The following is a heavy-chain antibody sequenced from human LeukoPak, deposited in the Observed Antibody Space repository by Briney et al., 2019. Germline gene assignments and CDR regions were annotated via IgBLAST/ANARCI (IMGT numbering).Heavy chain of an antibody. V-gene: IGHV4-59*01. CDR2: IYYSGST. CDR3: ARTFSGSYYYYGMDV. D-gene: IGHD1-26*01. CDR1: GGXISDYY. J-gene: IGHJ6*02. Sequence: PSETLSLTCSVSGGXISDYYCSWIRQPPGKGLEWIGYIYYSGSTNYNPSLKSRVTISVDTSKNQFSLKLSSVTAADTAIYYCARTFSGSYYYYGMDVWGQGTTVTVSS.